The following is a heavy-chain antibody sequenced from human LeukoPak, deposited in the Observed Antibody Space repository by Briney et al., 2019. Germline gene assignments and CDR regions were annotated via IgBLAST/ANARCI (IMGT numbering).Heavy chain of an antibody. CDR1: GFTFSSYG. CDR3: ARGNAGHYFDY. V-gene: IGHV3-33*01. Sequence: GGPLRLSCAASGFTFSSYGMPWVRQAPGKGLEWVAVIWYDGSNKYYADSVKGRFTISRDNSKNTLYLQMNSLRAEDTAVYYCARGNAGHYFDYWGQGTLVTVSS. J-gene: IGHJ4*02. CDR2: IWYDGSNK.